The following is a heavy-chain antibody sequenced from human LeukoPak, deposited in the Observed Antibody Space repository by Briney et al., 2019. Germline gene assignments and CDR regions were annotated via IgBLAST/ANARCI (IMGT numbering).Heavy chain of an antibody. J-gene: IGHJ6*02. Sequence: SETLSLTCAVYGGSFSGYYWSWIRQPPGKGLEWIGEIKHSGSTNYKPSLKSRVTILVDTSKNQFSLKLSSVTAADTAVYYCARGRGGSSWPLYYYGMDVWGQGTTVTVSS. V-gene: IGHV4-34*01. CDR3: ARGRGGSSWPLYYYGMDV. CDR2: IKHSGST. D-gene: IGHD6-13*01. CDR1: GGSFSGYY.